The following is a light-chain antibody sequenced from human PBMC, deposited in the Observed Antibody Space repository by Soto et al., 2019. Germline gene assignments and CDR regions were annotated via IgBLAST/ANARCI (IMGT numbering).Light chain of an antibody. Sequence: ALQMTQSPSSLSASVGDRVTITCRASQGIRNDLGWYQQKPGKAPKLLIYAASSLQSGVPSRFSGSGSGTDFTLTISSLQPEDCATYYCLQDYNHPWTCGQGTKVEIK. J-gene: IGKJ1*01. V-gene: IGKV1-6*01. CDR2: AAS. CDR1: QGIRND. CDR3: LQDYNHPWT.